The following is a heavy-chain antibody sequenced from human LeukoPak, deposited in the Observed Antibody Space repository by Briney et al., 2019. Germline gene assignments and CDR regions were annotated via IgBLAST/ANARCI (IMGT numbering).Heavy chain of an antibody. CDR3: AKGAYYHGSGEYFHY. CDR2: ISGSGGAT. CDR1: GFTYRRSP. J-gene: IGHJ4*02. Sequence: GGSLRLSCSASGFTYRRSPKNWVSQAPGKGLEWVSAISGSGGATYYADSVKGWFTMSIGHSKNTLYLQMNSLRAEDTAVYYCAKGAYYHGSGEYFHYRCQGPRVTVSS. D-gene: IGHD3-10*01. V-gene: IGHV3-23*01.